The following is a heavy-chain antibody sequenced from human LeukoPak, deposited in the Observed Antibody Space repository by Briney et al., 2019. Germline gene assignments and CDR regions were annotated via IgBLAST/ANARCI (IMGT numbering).Heavy chain of an antibody. CDR3: ARSTSSFDY. V-gene: IGHV4-59*01. J-gene: IGHJ4*02. D-gene: IGHD2-2*01. CDR1: GGSISGYY. CDR2: IYYSGST. Sequence: SETLSLTCTVSGGSISGYYWSWIRQPPGKGLEWIGYIYYSGSTNYSPSLKSRVTISVDTSKNQFSLKLSSVTAADTAVYYCARSTSSFDYWGQGTLVTVSS.